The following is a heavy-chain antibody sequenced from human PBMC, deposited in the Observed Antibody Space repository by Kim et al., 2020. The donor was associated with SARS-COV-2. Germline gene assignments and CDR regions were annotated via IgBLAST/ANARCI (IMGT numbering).Heavy chain of an antibody. CDR2: IYYSGST. J-gene: IGHJ4*02. Sequence: SETLSLTCTVSGGSISSGGYYWSWIRQHPGKGLEWIGYIYYSGSTYYNPSLKSRVTISVDTSKNQFSLKLSSVTAADTAVYYCARFGLVPAANQDDYWGQGTLVTVSS. V-gene: IGHV4-31*03. CDR1: GGSISSGGYY. D-gene: IGHD2-2*01. CDR3: ARFGLVPAANQDDY.